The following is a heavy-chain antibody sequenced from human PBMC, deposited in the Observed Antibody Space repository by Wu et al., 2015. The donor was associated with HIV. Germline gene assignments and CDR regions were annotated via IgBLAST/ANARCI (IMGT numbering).Heavy chain of an antibody. V-gene: IGHV1-2*02. J-gene: IGHJ1*01. Sequence: QVQLVQSGAEVKKPGASVKVSCKASGYTFTGDYMHWVRQAPGLGLEWMGYINPKNGGTNYAQRFQGRVTMTRDTSINTTYMEVSRLRSDDTAIYYCARVGVLLTSADLLEYFQHWARAPVSSSPQ. D-gene: IGHD1-26*01. CDR1: GYTFTGDY. CDR2: INPKNGGT. CDR3: ARVGVLLTSADLLEYFQH.